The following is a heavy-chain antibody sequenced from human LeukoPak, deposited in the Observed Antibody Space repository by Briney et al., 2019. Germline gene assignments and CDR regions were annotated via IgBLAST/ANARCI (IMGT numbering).Heavy chain of an antibody. CDR3: ARGHSSAAYYYYGMAV. CDR1: GYTFTSYY. V-gene: IGHV1-46*01. Sequence: ASVKVSCKASGYTFTSYYMHWVRQALGQGLEWMGIINPSGGSTSYAQKFQGRVTMTRDTSTSTVYMELSSLRSEDTAVYYCARGHSSAAYYYYGMAVWGQGTTVTVSS. J-gene: IGHJ6*02. CDR2: INPSGGST. D-gene: IGHD4-11*01.